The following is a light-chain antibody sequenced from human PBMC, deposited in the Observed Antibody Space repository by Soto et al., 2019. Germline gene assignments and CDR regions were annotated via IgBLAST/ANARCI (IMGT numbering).Light chain of an antibody. J-gene: IGKJ1*01. CDR3: QQYGSSLLWT. Sequence: EIVMTQSPATLSVSPGERATLSCRASQSVSSSWLAWYQQKPGQAPRLLIYGASSRATGIPDRFSGSGSGTDFTLTISRLEPEDFAVYYCQQYGSSLLWTFGQGTKVDIK. CDR2: GAS. V-gene: IGKV3-20*01. CDR1: QSVSSSW.